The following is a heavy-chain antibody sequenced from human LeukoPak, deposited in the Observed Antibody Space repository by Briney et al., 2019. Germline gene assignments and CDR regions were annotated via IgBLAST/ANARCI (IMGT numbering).Heavy chain of an antibody. Sequence: ASVKVSCKASGYTFIGYYMHWVRQAPGQGLEWMGWINPNSGGTNYAQKFQGRVTMTRDTSISTAYMELSRLRSDDTAVYYCARGVSSGWVYYYYYYMDVWSKGTTVTISS. V-gene: IGHV1-2*02. CDR1: GYTFIGYY. D-gene: IGHD6-19*01. J-gene: IGHJ6*03. CDR3: ARGVSSGWVYYYYYYMDV. CDR2: INPNSGGT.